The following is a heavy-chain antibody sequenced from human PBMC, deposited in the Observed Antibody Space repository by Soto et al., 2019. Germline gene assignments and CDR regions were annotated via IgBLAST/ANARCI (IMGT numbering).Heavy chain of an antibody. D-gene: IGHD2-15*01. V-gene: IGHV4-31*03. CDR3: ARGSEVAATLFDY. Sequence: QVQLQESGPGLVKPSQTLSLTCTVSGGSISSGGYYWSWIRQHPGKGLEWIGYIYYSGSTYYNPSLNSRVTISVDTSKNQFSLKLSSVTAADTAVYSCARGSEVAATLFDYWGQGTLVTVSS. CDR2: IYYSGST. CDR1: GGSISSGGYY. J-gene: IGHJ4*02.